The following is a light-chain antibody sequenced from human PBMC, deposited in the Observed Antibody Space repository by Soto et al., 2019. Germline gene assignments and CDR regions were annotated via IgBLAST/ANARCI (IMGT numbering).Light chain of an antibody. CDR2: LGS. CDR3: MQALQDPPWT. V-gene: IGKV2-28*01. CDR1: QSLLYSNGYNY. J-gene: IGKJ1*01. Sequence: IVMTQSPLSLSVTPGEPASISCTSSQSLLYSNGYNYLDWYLQKPGQSPQLLIYLGSHRASGVPDRFSGSGSGTDFTLKISRVEAEDVGIYYCMQALQDPPWTFGQGTKVDIK.